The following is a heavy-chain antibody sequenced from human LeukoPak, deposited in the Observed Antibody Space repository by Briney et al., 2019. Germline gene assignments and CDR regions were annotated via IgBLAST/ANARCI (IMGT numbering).Heavy chain of an antibody. CDR3: ARDRERGGRGPIRH. CDR2: ITWDGGST. D-gene: IGHD1-1*01. V-gene: IGHV3-43*01. J-gene: IGHJ1*01. Sequence: PGGSLRLSCAASGFDLHDYNMHWVRQAPGKGLEWVSHITWDGGSTYYADSVKGRFTISRDKSKNSLYLQMNSLRTEDSALYYCARDRERGGRGPIRHWGQGTLVTVSS. CDR1: GFDLHDYN.